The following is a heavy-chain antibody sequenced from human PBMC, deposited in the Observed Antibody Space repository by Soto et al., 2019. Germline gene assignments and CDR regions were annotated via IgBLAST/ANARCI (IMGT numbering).Heavy chain of an antibody. CDR2: VSSSGTTM. Sequence: QVQLAESGGGLVEPGGYLRISCAASGFTFSDYDMSWIRQSPGKGLEWVSFVSSSGTTMYFSDSVKGRFTISRANVKNSLYLQLNSLRAEDTAVYYCARMGPRAARPSYWGQGTLVTVSS. CDR3: ARMGPRAARPSY. V-gene: IGHV3-11*01. D-gene: IGHD6-6*01. J-gene: IGHJ4*02. CDR1: GFTFSDYD.